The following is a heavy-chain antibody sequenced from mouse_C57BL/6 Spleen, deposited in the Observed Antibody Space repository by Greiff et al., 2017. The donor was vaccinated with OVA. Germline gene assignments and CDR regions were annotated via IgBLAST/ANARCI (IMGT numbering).Heavy chain of an antibody. J-gene: IGHJ1*03. CDR2: IYPGDGDT. V-gene: IGHV1-82*01. Sequence: VKLQESGPELVKPGASVKISCKASGYAFSSSWMNWVKQRPGKGLEWIGRIYPGDGDTNYNGKFKGKATLTADKSSSTAYMQLSSLTSEDSAVYFCAREGLRRGYFDVWGTGTTVTVSS. D-gene: IGHD2-4*01. CDR1: GYAFSSSW. CDR3: AREGLRRGYFDV.